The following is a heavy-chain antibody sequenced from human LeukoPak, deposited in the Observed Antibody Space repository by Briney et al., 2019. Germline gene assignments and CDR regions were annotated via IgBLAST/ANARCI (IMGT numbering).Heavy chain of an antibody. CDR3: ARGKNEPDYDFWSGYSYNWFDP. CDR1: GGTFSSCA. Sequence: GASVKVPCKASGGTFSSCAISWVRQAPGQGLEWMGGIIPIFGTANYAQKFQGRVTITTDESTSTAYMELSSLRSEDTAVYYCARGKNEPDYDFWSGYSYNWFDPWGQGTLVTVSS. CDR2: IIPIFGTA. J-gene: IGHJ5*02. D-gene: IGHD3-3*01. V-gene: IGHV1-69*05.